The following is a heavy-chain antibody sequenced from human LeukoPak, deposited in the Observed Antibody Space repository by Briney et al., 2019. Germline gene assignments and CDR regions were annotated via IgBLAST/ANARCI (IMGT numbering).Heavy chain of an antibody. D-gene: IGHD1-26*01. CDR3: AKDRGDWELHFDD. J-gene: IGHJ4*02. V-gene: IGHV4-59*01. CDR1: GGSISSYY. Sequence: SETLSLTCTVSGGSISSYYWSWIRQPPGKGLEWIGYIYYSGSTNYNPSLKSRVTISVDTSKNQFSLKLSSVTAADTAVYYCAKDRGDWELHFDDWGQGTLVIVSS. CDR2: IYYSGST.